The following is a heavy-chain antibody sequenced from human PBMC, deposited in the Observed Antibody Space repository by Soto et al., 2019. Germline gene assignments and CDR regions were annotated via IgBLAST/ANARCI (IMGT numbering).Heavy chain of an antibody. J-gene: IGHJ4*02. CDR1: GDSVSSNSAA. CDR3: ARDLVVVAARGGYFDY. Sequence: SQTLSLPCAISGDSVSSNSAAWNWIRQSPSRGLEWLGRTYYRSKWYNDYAVSVKSRITINPDTSKNQFSLQLNSVTPEDTAVYYCARDLVVVAARGGYFDYWGQGTLVTVSS. D-gene: IGHD2-15*01. V-gene: IGHV6-1*01. CDR2: TYYRSKWYN.